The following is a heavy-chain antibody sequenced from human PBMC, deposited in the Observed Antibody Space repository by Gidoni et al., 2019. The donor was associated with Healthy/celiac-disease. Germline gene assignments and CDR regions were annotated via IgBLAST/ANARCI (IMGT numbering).Heavy chain of an antibody. CDR1: GDSVPTNRAA. D-gene: IGHD6-19*01. CDR2: TYYRSKWYN. V-gene: IGHV6-1*01. Sequence: QVQLQQSGPGLVKPSQTLSLTCAISGDSVPTNRAAWNWIRQSPSRGLEWLGRTYYRSKWYNDYAVSVKSRITINPDTSKNQFSLQLNSVTPEDTAVYYCARGSIAVAVFYFDYWGQGTLVTVSS. CDR3: ARGSIAVAVFYFDY. J-gene: IGHJ4*02.